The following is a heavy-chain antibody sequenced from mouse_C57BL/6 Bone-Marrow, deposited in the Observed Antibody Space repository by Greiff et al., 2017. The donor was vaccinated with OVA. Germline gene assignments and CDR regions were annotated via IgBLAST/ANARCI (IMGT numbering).Heavy chain of an antibody. D-gene: IGHD1-1*01. CDR3: ARGITTVVAPYYAMDY. V-gene: IGHV1-55*01. J-gene: IGHJ4*01. Sequence: QVQLQQPGAALVKPGASVKMSCKASGYTFTSYWITWVKQRPGQGLAWIGDIYPGSGSTNYNEKFKSKATLTVDTSSSTAYMQLSSLTSEDSAVYYCARGITTVVAPYYAMDYWGQGTSVTVSS. CDR2: IYPGSGST. CDR1: GYTFTSYW.